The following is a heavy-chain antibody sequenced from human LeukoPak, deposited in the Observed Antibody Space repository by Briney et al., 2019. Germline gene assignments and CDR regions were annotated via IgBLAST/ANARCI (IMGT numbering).Heavy chain of an antibody. CDR2: IYYSGST. CDR3: ARHRGYCSGGSCYFDY. V-gene: IGHV4-39*01. Sequence: SETLSLTCTVSGGSISSSSYYWGWIRQPPGKGLEWIGSIYYSGSTYYNPSLKSRVTISVDTSKNQFSLKLSSATAADTAVYYRARHRGYCSGGSCYFDYWGQGTLVTVSS. CDR1: GGSISSSSYY. J-gene: IGHJ4*02. D-gene: IGHD2-15*01.